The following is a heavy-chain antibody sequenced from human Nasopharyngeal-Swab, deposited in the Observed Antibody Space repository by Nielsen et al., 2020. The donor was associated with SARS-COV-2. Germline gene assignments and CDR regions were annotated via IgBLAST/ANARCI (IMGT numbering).Heavy chain of an antibody. Sequence: GESLKISCAGSGYTFRSYWMHWVRQVPGKGLVWVARIDEDGRITDYADSVKGRFTISRDDAKNSVYLQMNSLRVEDTAVYYCARDLTPSGYNVLTGSYRYYYYYGMDVWGQGTTVTVSS. CDR1: GYTFRSYW. J-gene: IGHJ6*02. CDR2: IDEDGRIT. CDR3: ARDLTPSGYNVLTGSYRYYYYYGMDV. V-gene: IGHV3-74*01. D-gene: IGHD3-9*01.